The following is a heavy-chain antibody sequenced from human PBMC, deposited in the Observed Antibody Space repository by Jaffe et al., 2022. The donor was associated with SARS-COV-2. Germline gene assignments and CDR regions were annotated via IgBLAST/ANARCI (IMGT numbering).Heavy chain of an antibody. CDR1: GYTFTSYD. Sequence: QVQLVQSGAEVKKPGASVKVSCKASGYTFTSYDINWVRQATGQGLEWMGWMNPNSGNTGYAQKFQGRVTMTRNTSISTAYMELSSLRSEDTAVYYCAIKSPEPGCSGGSCYSYYYYGMDVWGQGTTVTVSS. J-gene: IGHJ6*02. CDR2: MNPNSGNT. CDR3: AIKSPEPGCSGGSCYSYYYYGMDV. D-gene: IGHD2-15*01. V-gene: IGHV1-8*01.